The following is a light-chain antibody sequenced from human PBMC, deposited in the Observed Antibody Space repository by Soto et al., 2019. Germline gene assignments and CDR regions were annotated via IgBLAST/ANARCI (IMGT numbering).Light chain of an antibody. Sequence: DIQMTQSPSSVSASVGDRVTITCRASQDIGSWLAWYQQKPGKAPKILIYGASILQRGVPSRFSGSGSETDFTYSVSSLQSEVFATYYRQQTNSCLTITIGPRTKMDIK. CDR1: QDIGSW. J-gene: IGKJ3*01. CDR3: QQTNSCLTIT. CDR2: GAS. V-gene: IGKV1-12*01.